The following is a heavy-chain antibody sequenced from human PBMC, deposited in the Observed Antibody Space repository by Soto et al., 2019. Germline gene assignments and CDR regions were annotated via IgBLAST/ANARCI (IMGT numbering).Heavy chain of an antibody. CDR2: INPFDGSR. D-gene: IGHD3-10*01. Sequence: ASVKVSCKASGYIFTSYYIHWVRQAPGQGLEWMGWINPFDGSRMFAQSFQGRVTMTRDTSTSTVYMEVSSLRSEDTAVYYCSRVDPGETSPFYHWSQETLVTVSS. CDR1: GYIFTSYY. CDR3: SRVDPGETSPFYH. J-gene: IGHJ4*02. V-gene: IGHV1-46*03.